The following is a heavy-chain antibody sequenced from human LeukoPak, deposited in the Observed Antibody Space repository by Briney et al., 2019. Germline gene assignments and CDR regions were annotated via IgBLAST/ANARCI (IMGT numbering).Heavy chain of an antibody. J-gene: IGHJ4*02. V-gene: IGHV3-23*01. D-gene: IGHD3-22*01. CDR2: ISGSGGST. CDR3: AKSPCYYDSSGYYFSVILFDY. Sequence: SGGSLRLSCAASGFTFSSYAMSWVRQAPGKGLEWVSAISGSGGSTYYADSVKGRFTISRDNSKNTLYLQMNSLRAEDTAVYYCAKSPCYYDSSGYYFSVILFDYWGQGTLVTVSS. CDR1: GFTFSSYA.